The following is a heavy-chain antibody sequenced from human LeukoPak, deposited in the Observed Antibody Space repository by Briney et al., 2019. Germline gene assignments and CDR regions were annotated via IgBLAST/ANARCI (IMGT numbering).Heavy chain of an antibody. D-gene: IGHD3-10*01. CDR3: ARGFTHRMYYSAGGDAFDI. Sequence: ASVKVSCKASGYTFTSYDINWVRQATGQGLEWMGWMNPNSGNTGYAQKFQGRVTMTKDTSTSTAYMELRSLRSDDTAVYYCARGFTHRMYYSAGGDAFDIWGQGTMVTVSS. J-gene: IGHJ3*02. CDR2: MNPNSGNT. CDR1: GYTFTSYD. V-gene: IGHV1-8*02.